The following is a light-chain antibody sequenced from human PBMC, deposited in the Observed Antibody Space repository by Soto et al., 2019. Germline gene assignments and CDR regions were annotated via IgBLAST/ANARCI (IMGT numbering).Light chain of an antibody. CDR3: QQYNNYE. CDR2: DAS. J-gene: IGKJ1*01. V-gene: IGKV1-5*01. Sequence: DIQMTQSPSALSASVGDRFTITCRASQSIASWLAWYQQKPGRAPELLIYDASTLKSGVPTRFSGSGSVTEFTLTISDLQPDDFATYYCQQYNNYEFGQGTKVDIK. CDR1: QSIASW.